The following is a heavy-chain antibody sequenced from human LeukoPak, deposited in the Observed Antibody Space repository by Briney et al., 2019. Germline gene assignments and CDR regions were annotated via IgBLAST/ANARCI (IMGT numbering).Heavy chain of an antibody. V-gene: IGHV4-39*01. D-gene: IGHD4-17*01. CDR1: GGSITSTSTYY. CDR3: ARGSYGDYVVVGYFDY. Sequence: SETLSLTCTVSGGSITSTSTYYWGWIRRPPGKGLEWIGSIYYSGSTYYNPSLKSRVTISVDTSKNQFSLKLSSVTAADTAVYYCARGSYGDYVVVGYFDYWGQGTLVTVSS. J-gene: IGHJ4*02. CDR2: IYYSGST.